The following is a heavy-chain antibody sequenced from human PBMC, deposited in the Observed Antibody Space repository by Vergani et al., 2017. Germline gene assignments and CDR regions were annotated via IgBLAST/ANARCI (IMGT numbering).Heavy chain of an antibody. V-gene: IGHV5-51*01. J-gene: IGHJ4*02. CDR1: GYNFTNFW. CDR2: IYPGDSDI. Sequence: EVQLVQSGAEVKKPGESLKISCKGSGYNFTNFWIGWVRQMPGKGLDWMGIIYPGDSDIKYSPSFQGQVTISADKSISTAYLQWSSLKASDTGMYYCAISGGGDGYNLYYFDIWGQGTLVTVSS. CDR3: AISGGGDGYNLYYFDI. D-gene: IGHD5-24*01.